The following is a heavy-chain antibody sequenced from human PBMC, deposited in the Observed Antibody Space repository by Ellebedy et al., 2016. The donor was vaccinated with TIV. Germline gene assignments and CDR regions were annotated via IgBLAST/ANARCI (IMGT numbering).Heavy chain of an antibody. D-gene: IGHD2-15*01. V-gene: IGHV4-34*01. CDR2: INHSGST. Sequence: SQTLSLTCAVYGVSFSGYYWIWNRQPPGKGLEWIGEINHSGSTSYNPSLKSRVTISIDMSKNQFSLKQSSVTAADTAVYYGASGDCSGGSCYKNDNWGQGTLVTVSS. CDR3: ASGDCSGGSCYKNDN. J-gene: IGHJ4*02. CDR1: GVSFSGYY.